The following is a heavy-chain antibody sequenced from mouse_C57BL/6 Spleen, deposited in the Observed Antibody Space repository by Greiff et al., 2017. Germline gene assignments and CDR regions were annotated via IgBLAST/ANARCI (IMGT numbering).Heavy chain of an antibody. Sequence: EVQLQQSGPELVKPGASVKISCKASGYSFTGYYMNWVKQSPEKSLEWIGEINPSTGGTTYNQKFKAKATLTVDKSSSTAYMQLKSLTSEDSAVYYCARTGDYGNFVYFDYWGQGTTLTVSS. CDR3: ARTGDYGNFVYFDY. V-gene: IGHV1-42*01. CDR2: INPSTGGT. D-gene: IGHD2-1*01. J-gene: IGHJ2*01. CDR1: GYSFTGYY.